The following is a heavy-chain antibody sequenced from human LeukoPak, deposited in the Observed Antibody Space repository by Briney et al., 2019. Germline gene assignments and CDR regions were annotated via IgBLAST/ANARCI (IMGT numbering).Heavy chain of an antibody. V-gene: IGHV3-23*01. CDR2: ISGSGGST. CDR1: GFTFSSYA. D-gene: IGHD6-13*01. J-gene: IGHJ5*02. Sequence: GGSLRLSCAASGFTFSSYAMSWVRQAPGKGLEWVSAISGSGGSTYYADSVKGRFTISRDNSKNTLYLQMNSLRAEGTAVYYCALRHHRIAAARTEVWFDPWGQGTLVTVSS. CDR3: ALRHHRIAAARTEVWFDP.